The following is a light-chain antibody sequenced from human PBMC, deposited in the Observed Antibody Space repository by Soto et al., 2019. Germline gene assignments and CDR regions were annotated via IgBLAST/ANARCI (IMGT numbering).Light chain of an antibody. CDR3: FSSTTTSNHV. Sequence: QSALTQPASLSGSPGESITISCTGTSSDIGAYDYVSWFQQHPGKAPKLMISEVNNRPSGVSNRFYGSKSGNTAYLTISGLKVEDEAEYFCFSSTTTSNHVFGNGTKLTV. CDR2: EVN. V-gene: IGLV2-14*01. CDR1: SSDIGAYDY. J-gene: IGLJ1*01.